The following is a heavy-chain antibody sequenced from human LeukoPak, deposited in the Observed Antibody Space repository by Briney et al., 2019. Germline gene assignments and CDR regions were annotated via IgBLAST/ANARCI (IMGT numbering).Heavy chain of an antibody. CDR3: ARDWPGDSSGYSPLDY. D-gene: IGHD3-22*01. J-gene: IGHJ4*02. CDR1: GFSFSSYN. Sequence: GGSLRLSCAASGFSFSSYNMNWVRQAPGKGLEWVSYISSSSGIINHADSVQGRFTISRDNAKNSLYLQMNSLRDEDTAVYYCARDWPGDSSGYSPLDYWGQGTLVTVSS. V-gene: IGHV3-48*02. CDR2: ISSSSGII.